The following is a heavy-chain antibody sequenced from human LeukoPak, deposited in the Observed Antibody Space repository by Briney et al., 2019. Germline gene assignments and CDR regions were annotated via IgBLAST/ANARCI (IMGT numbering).Heavy chain of an antibody. V-gene: IGHV3-21*01. D-gene: IGHD3-10*01. CDR1: GFTFSSYR. CDR2: ISSSSSYI. J-gene: IGHJ4*02. CDR3: ARDPNGSGLY. Sequence: AGTLRLSGSASGFTFSSYRMNWVRQAPGKGLEWVSSISSSSSYIYYADSVKGRFTISRDNAKNSLYLQMNSLRAEDTAVYYCARDPNGSGLYWGQGTLVTVSS.